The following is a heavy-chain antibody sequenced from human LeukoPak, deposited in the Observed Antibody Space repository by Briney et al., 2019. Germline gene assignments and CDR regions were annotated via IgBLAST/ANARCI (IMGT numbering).Heavy chain of an antibody. D-gene: IGHD3-10*01. V-gene: IGHV4-39*01. CDR1: GASISSGSNY. CDR3: ARQGYYGSGYYYMDV. J-gene: IGHJ6*03. Sequence: PSETLSLTCSVSGASISSGSNYWGWIRQPPGKGLEWIGEINHSGSTNYNPSLKSRVTISVDTSKNQFSLKLSSVTAADTAVYYCARQGYYGSGYYYMDVWGKGTTVTISS. CDR2: INHSGST.